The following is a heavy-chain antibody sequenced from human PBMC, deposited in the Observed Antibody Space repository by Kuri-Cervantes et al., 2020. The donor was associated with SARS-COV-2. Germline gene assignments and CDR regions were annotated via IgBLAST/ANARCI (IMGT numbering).Heavy chain of an antibody. Sequence: SETLSLTCSVSGDSIRSTSYYWVWIRQPPGKGLEWIGNIYYSGSTYYSPSLKSRVTISVDMSKNQFSLYLNSVTAADTAVYYCARLVRQYSSSSSPDYWGQGTLVTVSS. V-gene: IGHV4-39*01. J-gene: IGHJ4*02. CDR3: ARLVRQYSSSSSPDY. CDR1: GDSIRSTSYY. D-gene: IGHD6-6*01. CDR2: IYYSGST.